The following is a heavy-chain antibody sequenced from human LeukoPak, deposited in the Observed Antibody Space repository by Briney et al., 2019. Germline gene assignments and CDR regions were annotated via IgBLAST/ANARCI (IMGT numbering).Heavy chain of an antibody. J-gene: IGHJ4*02. D-gene: IGHD5-18*01. CDR2: ISGSGGST. V-gene: IGHV3-23*01. CDR3: AKGGYSYISFDY. CDR1: GFTFSSYA. Sequence: GGSLRLSCPASGFTFSSYAMSWVRQAPGKGLGWVSAISGSGGSTYYADSVKGRFTISRDNSKNTLYLQMNSLRAEDTAVYYCAKGGYSYISFDYWGQGTLVTVSS.